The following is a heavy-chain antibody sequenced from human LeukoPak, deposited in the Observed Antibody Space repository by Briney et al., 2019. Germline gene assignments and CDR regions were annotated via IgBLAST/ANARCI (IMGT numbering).Heavy chain of an antibody. Sequence: SETLSLTCTVSGGSISSYYWSWIRQPPGKGLEGLGYIYTSGSTNYNPSLKSRVTISVDTSKNQFSLKLSSVTAADTAVYYCARLGQQLVLGDYYYYMDVWGKGTTVTVSS. CDR2: IYTSGST. CDR1: GGSISSYY. J-gene: IGHJ6*03. CDR3: ARLGQQLVLGDYYYYMDV. D-gene: IGHD6-13*01. V-gene: IGHV4-4*09.